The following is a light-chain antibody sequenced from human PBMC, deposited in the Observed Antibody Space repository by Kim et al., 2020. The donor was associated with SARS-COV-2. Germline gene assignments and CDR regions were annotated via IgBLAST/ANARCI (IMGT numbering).Light chain of an antibody. J-gene: IGKJ1*01. CDR2: GAS. CDR3: QQYNNWPPK. CDR1: QSVSSN. Sequence: VSPGDRATLACRASQSVSSNLAWYQQKPGQAPRLLIFGASTRATGIPARFSGSGSGTEFTLTISSLQSEDFAVYYCQQYNNWPPKFGQGTKVDIK. V-gene: IGKV3-15*01.